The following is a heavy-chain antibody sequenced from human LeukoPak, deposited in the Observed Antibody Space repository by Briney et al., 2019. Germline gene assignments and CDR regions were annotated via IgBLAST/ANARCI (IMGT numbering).Heavy chain of an antibody. CDR2: IHRDGRT. CDR1: GVSISSSEW. Sequence: SEALSLTCAVSGVSISSSEWWIWVRQPPGQGLEWIGEIHRDGRTRYNPSLKSRVTMSIDYSKNQFSLKVSSVTAADTAIYYCGKTDIYFNPIDYWGPGSLVTVSS. J-gene: IGHJ4*02. CDR3: GKTDIYFNPIDY. D-gene: IGHD3-9*01. V-gene: IGHV4-4*02.